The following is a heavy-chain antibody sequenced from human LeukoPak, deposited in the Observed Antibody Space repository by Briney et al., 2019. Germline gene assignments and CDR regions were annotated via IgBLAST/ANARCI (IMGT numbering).Heavy chain of an antibody. D-gene: IGHD3-3*01. Sequence: GASVKVSCKASGGTFSSYAISWVRQAPGQGLEWMGWINPNSGGTNYAQKFLGRVTMTRDTSISTAYMELSRLRSDDTAVYYCARSRSYYDFWSGSDDAFDIWGQGTMVTVSS. CDR1: GGTFSSYA. V-gene: IGHV1-2*02. CDR2: INPNSGGT. J-gene: IGHJ3*02. CDR3: ARSRSYYDFWSGSDDAFDI.